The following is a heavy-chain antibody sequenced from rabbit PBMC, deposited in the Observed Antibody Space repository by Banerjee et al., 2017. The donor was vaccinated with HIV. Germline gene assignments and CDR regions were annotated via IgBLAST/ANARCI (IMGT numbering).Heavy chain of an antibody. CDR3: ARDSSGYFIPYYFNL. V-gene: IGHV1S45*01. CDR2: IYAGSSGMT. D-gene: IGHD1-1*01. Sequence: QEQLEESGGGLVQPEGSLTLTCTASGFSFSSNYWICWVRQAPGKGLELIGCIYAGSSGMTYYASWAKGRFTISKTSSTTVTLQMTSLTAADTATYFCARDSSGYFIPYYFNLWGPGTLVTVS. CDR1: GFSFSSNYW. J-gene: IGHJ4*01.